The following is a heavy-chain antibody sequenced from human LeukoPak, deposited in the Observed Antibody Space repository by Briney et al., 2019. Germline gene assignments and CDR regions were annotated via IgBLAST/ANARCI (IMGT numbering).Heavy chain of an antibody. J-gene: IGHJ4*02. V-gene: IGHV4-59*08. CDR1: GGSISSYY. CDR2: IYYSGST. Sequence: PSETLSLTCTVSGGSISSYYWSWIRQPPGKGLEWIGYIYYSGSTNYNPSLKSRVTISVDTSKNQFSLKLSSVTAADTAVYCCARRRRVTVTKGGDYFDYWGQGTLVTVSS. D-gene: IGHD4-17*01. CDR3: ARRRRVTVTKGGDYFDY.